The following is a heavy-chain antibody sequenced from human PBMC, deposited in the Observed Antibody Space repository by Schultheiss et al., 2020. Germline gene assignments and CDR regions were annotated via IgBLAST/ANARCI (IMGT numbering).Heavy chain of an antibody. D-gene: IGHD4-17*01. CDR2: IYYSGST. CDR3: ARVDYGDYSRDS. Sequence: SQTLSLTCTVSGDSISSYYWSWIRQPPGKGLEWIGYIYYSGSTYYNPSLKSRVTISVDTSKNQFSLKLSSVTAADTAVYYCARVDYGDYSRDSWGQGTLVTVSS. J-gene: IGHJ4*02. V-gene: IGHV4-59*12. CDR1: GDSISSYY.